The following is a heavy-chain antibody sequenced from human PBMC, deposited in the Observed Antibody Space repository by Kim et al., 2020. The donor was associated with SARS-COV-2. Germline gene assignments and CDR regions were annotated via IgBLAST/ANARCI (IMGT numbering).Heavy chain of an antibody. J-gene: IGHJ5*02. CDR3: ARVLMSGYSYGWFDP. Sequence: PYLKSRVTISVDKSKNQFSLKLSSVTAADTAVYYCARVLMSGYSYGWFDPWGQGTLVTVSS. V-gene: IGHV4-4*02. D-gene: IGHD5-18*01.